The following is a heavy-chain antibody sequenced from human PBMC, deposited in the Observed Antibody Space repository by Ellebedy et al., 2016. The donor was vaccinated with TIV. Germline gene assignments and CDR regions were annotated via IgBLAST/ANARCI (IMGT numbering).Heavy chain of an antibody. CDR3: ATAVAGRYAFDI. J-gene: IGHJ3*02. CDR1: GYTLTELS. CDR2: FDPEDGET. V-gene: IGHV1-24*01. Sequence: ASVKVSXXVSGYTLTELSMHWVRQAPGKGLEWMGGFDPEDGETIYAQKFQGRVTMTEDTSTDTAYMELSSLRSEDTAVYYCATAVAGRYAFDIWGQGKMVTVSS. D-gene: IGHD6-19*01.